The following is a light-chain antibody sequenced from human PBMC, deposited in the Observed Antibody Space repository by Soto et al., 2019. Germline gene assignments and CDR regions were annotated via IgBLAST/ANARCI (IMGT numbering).Light chain of an antibody. J-gene: IGLJ1*01. CDR1: SSDVGAYDY. CDR2: DVS. V-gene: IGLV2-14*01. Sequence: QSALTQPASVSGSPGQSITISCPGSSSDVGAYDYVSWYQQHPGKAPKLMIYDVSNRPLGVSNRFSGSKSGNTASLTISGLQADDEADYYCSSYTTSSTYVFGTGTKLTVL. CDR3: SSYTTSSTYV.